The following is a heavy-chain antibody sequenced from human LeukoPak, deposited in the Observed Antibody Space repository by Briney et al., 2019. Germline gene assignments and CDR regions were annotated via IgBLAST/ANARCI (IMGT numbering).Heavy chain of an antibody. CDR1: GYTFTGYY. CDR3: AGFLAMYDYGGNYLGDAFDI. Sequence: ASVKVSCKASGYTFTGYYMHWVRQAPGQGLEWMGWINPNSGGTNYAQDFHGRVTMTRDTSISTAYMELSRLRSDDTAVYYCAGFLAMYDYGGNYLGDAFDIWGQGTMVTVSS. CDR2: INPNSGGT. D-gene: IGHD4-23*01. V-gene: IGHV1-2*02. J-gene: IGHJ3*02.